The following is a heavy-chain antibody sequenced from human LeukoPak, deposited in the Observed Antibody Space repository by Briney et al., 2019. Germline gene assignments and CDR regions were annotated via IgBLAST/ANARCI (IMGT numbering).Heavy chain of an antibody. V-gene: IGHV3-9*01. D-gene: IGHD3-10*01. CDR2: ITWNSYNI. Sequence: GGSLRLSCAASGFTFDGYAMHWVRQAPGKGLEWVSAITWNSYNINYADSVKGRFTISRDNAENSLYLQMNSLRTEDTALYYCAKDIGPYGSFFDYWGQGTLVTVPS. CDR1: GFTFDGYA. J-gene: IGHJ4*02. CDR3: AKDIGPYGSFFDY.